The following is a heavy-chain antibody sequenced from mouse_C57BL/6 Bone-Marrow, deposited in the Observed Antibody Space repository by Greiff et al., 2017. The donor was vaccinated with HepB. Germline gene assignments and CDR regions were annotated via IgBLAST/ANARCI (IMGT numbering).Heavy chain of an antibody. Sequence: QVQLKESGAELVKPGASVKISCKASGYAFSSYWMNWVKQRPGKGLEWIGQIYPGDGDTNYNGKFKGKATLTADKSSSTAYMQLSSLTSEDSAVYFCARRGKPGYFDYWGQGTTLTVSS. CDR3: ARRGKPGYFDY. D-gene: IGHD6-1*01. V-gene: IGHV1-80*01. CDR2: IYPGDGDT. CDR1: GYAFSSYW. J-gene: IGHJ2*01.